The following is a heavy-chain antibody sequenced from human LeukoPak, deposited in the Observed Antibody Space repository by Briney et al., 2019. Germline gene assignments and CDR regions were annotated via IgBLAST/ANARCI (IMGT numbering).Heavy chain of an antibody. CDR3: ARAGKRDIVVVPAAHDY. CDR2: IRSKGYGGTP. J-gene: IGHJ4*02. CDR1: GFTFGDYA. D-gene: IGHD2-2*01. V-gene: IGHV3-49*04. Sequence: GGSLRLSCTASGFTFGDYAMSWVRQAPGKGLEWVGFIRSKGYGGTPGYAASVRGRFTVSRDDSKGIAYLQMSSLKTEDAAVYYCARAGKRDIVVVPAAHDYWGQGTLVTVSS.